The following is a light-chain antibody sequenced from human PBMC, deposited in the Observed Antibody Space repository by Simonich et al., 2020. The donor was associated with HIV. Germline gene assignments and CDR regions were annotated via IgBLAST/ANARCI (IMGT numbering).Light chain of an antibody. Sequence: QSALTQPRLVSGSPGQSVTISCTGTNNDVGGYNSVSWYQQHPGKAPKRVIYDVDQRPSGVPDRFSGSKSGNTASLTISGLQAEDEADYYCSSYAGSNNLVFGGGTKLTVL. CDR2: DVD. CDR3: SSYAGSNNLV. J-gene: IGLJ2*01. V-gene: IGLV2-11*01. CDR1: NNDVGGYNS.